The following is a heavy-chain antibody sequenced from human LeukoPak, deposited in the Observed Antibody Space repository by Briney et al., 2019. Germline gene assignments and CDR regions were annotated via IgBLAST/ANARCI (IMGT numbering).Heavy chain of an antibody. V-gene: IGHV4-34*01. Sequence: SETLSLTCAVYSGSFSGYYWNWVRRPPGKGLEWIGKINHRGSTTYNPSLQSRVTISADTSKNQFSLRLSSVTAADTAVYYCARSIIGPRYFDLWDRGSLVTVSS. D-gene: IGHD3-10*01. CDR2: INHRGST. CDR1: SGSFSGYY. CDR3: ARSIIGPRYFDL. J-gene: IGHJ2*01.